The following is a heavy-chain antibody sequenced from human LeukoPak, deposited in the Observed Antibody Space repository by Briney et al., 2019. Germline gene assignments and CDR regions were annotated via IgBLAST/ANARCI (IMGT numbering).Heavy chain of an antibody. D-gene: IGHD6-19*01. J-gene: IGHJ4*02. V-gene: IGHV4-31*03. CDR3: ARDGGVLTVGGLFQFDH. CDR1: GDSINAGGYF. CDR2: IYYTGNT. Sequence: SETLSLTCTVSGDSINAGGYFWSWIRQRPGEGLEWIAYIYYTGNTYYNPSLKSRLIISVDTTKNQFSLKVTSVTAADTAVYYCARDGGVLTVGGLFQFDHWGQGTLVTVSS.